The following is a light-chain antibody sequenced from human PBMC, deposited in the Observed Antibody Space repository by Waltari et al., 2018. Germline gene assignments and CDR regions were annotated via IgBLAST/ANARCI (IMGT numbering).Light chain of an antibody. CDR1: KLGDKY. CDR2: QAS. V-gene: IGLV3-1*01. Sequence: SYELTQPPSVSVSPGQTASITCSGDKLGDKYACWYQQKPGQSPVRVIYQASKRPPGIPGRFSGSNSGNTATLTISGTQAMDEADYYCQAWDSSTAVFGTGTKVTVL. J-gene: IGLJ1*01. CDR3: QAWDSSTAV.